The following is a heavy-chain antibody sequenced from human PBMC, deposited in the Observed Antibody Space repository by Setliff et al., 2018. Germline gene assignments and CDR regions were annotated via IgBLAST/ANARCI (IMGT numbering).Heavy chain of an antibody. CDR1: GDSISSGGFY. CDR3: ARESATIGEFPLYYFDK. D-gene: IGHD3-10*01. V-gene: IGHV4-61*09. Sequence: SETLSLTCSVSGDSISSGGFYWSWIRQSAGRGLEWIGHFHTGGATDYNLSLKSRVTISLDSSKNQFSLRLSSVTAEDAAVYFCARESATIGEFPLYYFDKWGQGIPVTVSS. J-gene: IGHJ4*02. CDR2: FHTGGAT.